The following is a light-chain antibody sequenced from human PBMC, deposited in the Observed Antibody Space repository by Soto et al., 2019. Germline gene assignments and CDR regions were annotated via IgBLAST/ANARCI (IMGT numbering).Light chain of an antibody. CDR3: QQDTTYPVT. J-gene: IGKJ4*01. Sequence: DIPLTQSPSFLSASVGDRVTITCRASQGINTDLAWYQQKPGKAPELLIYAASTLQSAVPSRFSGSGSGTEFTLTISTLQPEDCATYYCQQDTTYPVTFGGGTK. CDR2: AAS. V-gene: IGKV1-9*01. CDR1: QGINTD.